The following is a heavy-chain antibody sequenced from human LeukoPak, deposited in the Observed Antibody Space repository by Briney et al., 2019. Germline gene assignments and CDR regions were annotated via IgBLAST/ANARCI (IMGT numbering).Heavy chain of an antibody. CDR2: IKQDGSEK. V-gene: IGHV3-7*01. CDR3: ASVREWQLQNAPFDS. Sequence: GGSLRLSCAASGFTFNSYWMSWVRQAPGKVLEWVANIKQDGSEKYYVDSVKGRFTISRDNAKNPLYLQMNSLRAEDTAVYYCASVREWQLQNAPFDSWGQGTLVTVSS. J-gene: IGHJ5*01. CDR1: GFTFNSYW. D-gene: IGHD1-26*01.